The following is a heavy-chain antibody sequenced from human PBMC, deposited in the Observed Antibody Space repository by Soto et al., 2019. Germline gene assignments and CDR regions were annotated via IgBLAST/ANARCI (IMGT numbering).Heavy chain of an antibody. CDR3: ARAVTEEPVDY. D-gene: IGHD2-21*02. Sequence: QVQLVQSGAEVKKPGSSVKVSCKASGGTFSSYTISWVRQAPGQGLEWMGRIIPILGIANYAQKFKGRVKSNADKSTSTAYMELSSLRYEDTAVYYCARAVTEEPVDYWGQGTLVSVSS. CDR2: IIPILGIA. V-gene: IGHV1-69*02. J-gene: IGHJ4*02. CDR1: GGTFSSYT.